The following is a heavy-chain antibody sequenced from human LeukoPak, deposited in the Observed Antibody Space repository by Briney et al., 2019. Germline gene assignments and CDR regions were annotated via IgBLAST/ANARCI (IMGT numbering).Heavy chain of an antibody. CDR2: INHSGST. CDR3: AMDTAGMDY. Sequence: SETLSLTCAVYGGSFSGYYWNWIRQPPGKGLEWIGEINHSGSTNYNPSLKSRVTISVDTSKNQFSLKLSSVTAADTAVYYCAMDTAGMDYWGQGTLVTVSS. J-gene: IGHJ4*02. D-gene: IGHD5-18*01. CDR1: GGSFSGYY. V-gene: IGHV4-34*01.